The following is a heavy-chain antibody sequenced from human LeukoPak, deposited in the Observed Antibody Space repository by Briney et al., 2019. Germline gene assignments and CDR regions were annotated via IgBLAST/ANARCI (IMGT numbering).Heavy chain of an antibody. V-gene: IGHV3-66*01. CDR1: GFTVSSNY. J-gene: IGHJ5*02. Sequence: GGSLRLSCAASGFTVSSNYMSWVRQAPGKGLEWVSVIYSGGSPYYADSVKGRFTISRDNSKNTLYLQMNSLRAEDTAVYYCARESSSSWYNWFDPWGQGTLVTVSS. CDR3: ARESSSSWYNWFDP. CDR2: IYSGGSP. D-gene: IGHD6-13*01.